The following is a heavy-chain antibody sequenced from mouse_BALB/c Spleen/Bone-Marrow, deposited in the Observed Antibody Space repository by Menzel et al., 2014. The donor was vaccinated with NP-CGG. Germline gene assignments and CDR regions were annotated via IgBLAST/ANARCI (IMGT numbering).Heavy chain of an antibody. D-gene: IGHD2-14*01. CDR1: GYTFTSYW. CDR3: AYYRYDVIY. J-gene: IGHJ2*01. Sequence: DLVKPEASVKLSCKASGYTFTSYWINWIKQRPGQGLEWIGRIAPGSGSTYYNEMFKGKAILTVDTSSSTAYIQLSSLSSEDSAVYFCAYYRYDVIYWGQGTTLTVSS. V-gene: IGHV1S41*01. CDR2: IAPGSGST.